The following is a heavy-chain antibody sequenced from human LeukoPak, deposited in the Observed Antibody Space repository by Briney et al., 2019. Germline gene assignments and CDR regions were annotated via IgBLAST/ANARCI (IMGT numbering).Heavy chain of an antibody. CDR3: ARGFASGWYSRYDP. CDR2: IYHSGST. CDR1: GGSISSGGYS. V-gene: IGHV4-30-2*01. J-gene: IGHJ5*02. Sequence: SETLSLTCAVSGGSISSGGYSWSWIRQPPGKGLEWIGYIYHSGSTYYNPSLKSRVTISVDTSKNEFSLKMTSVTAADTAVYYCARGFASGWYSRYDPWGQGTLVTVSS. D-gene: IGHD6-19*01.